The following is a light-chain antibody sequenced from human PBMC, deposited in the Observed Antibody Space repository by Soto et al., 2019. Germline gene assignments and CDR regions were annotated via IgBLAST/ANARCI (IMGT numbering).Light chain of an antibody. J-gene: IGLJ1*01. CDR1: NSDVGGYNY. V-gene: IGLV2-14*01. CDR3: SSYTTTNTLYV. Sequence: QSALTQPASVSGSPGQSITIPCTGTNSDVGGYNYVSWYQHHPGKAPKLMIYEVFNRPSGVFSRFSGSKSGSTASLTISGLQAEDEADYYCSSYTTTNTLYVFGTGTKVTVL. CDR2: EVF.